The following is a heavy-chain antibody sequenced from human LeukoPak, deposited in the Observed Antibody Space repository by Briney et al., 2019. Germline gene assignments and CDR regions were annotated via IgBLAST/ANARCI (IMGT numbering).Heavy chain of an antibody. J-gene: IGHJ4*02. CDR3: AKLHGDFLSSRVFDY. CDR1: GFTFSSYA. V-gene: IGHV3-23*01. CDR2: ISGSGGST. D-gene: IGHD3-3*01. Sequence: GGSLRLSCAASGFTFSSYAMSWVRQAPGKGLEWVSAISGSGGSTYYADFVKGRFTISRDNSKNTLYLQMNSLRAEDTAVYYCAKLHGDFLSSRVFDYWGQGTLVTVSS.